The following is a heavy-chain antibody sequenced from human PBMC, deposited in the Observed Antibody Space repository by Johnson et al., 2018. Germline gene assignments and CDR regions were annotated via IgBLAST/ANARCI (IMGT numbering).Heavy chain of an antibody. J-gene: IGHJ4*02. Sequence: VQLVESGAEVKKXGASVKIXCKASGYTFNTYYMHWVRQAPGQGLEWMGRINPSGDGTTYAQKFQGRISVTRDTSTSTVYMELSSLRSEDTAGYYCVRDGNHWNFDYWGQGTLVTVSS. D-gene: IGHD1-1*01. V-gene: IGHV1-46*02. CDR1: GYTFNTYY. CDR3: VRDGNHWNFDY. CDR2: INPSGDGT.